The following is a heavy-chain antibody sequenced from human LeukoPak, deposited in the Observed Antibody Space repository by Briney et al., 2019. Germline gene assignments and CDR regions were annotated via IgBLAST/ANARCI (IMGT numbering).Heavy chain of an antibody. CDR3: AREASSSGWFSFDP. Sequence: GGSLRLSCAASGFTFSSYWMSWVRQAPGKGLEWVANIKQDGSEKYYVDSVKGRFTISRDNAKNSLYLQMNSLRGEDTAVYYCAREASSSGWFSFDPWGQGTLVTVSS. CDR1: GFTFSSYW. J-gene: IGHJ5*02. V-gene: IGHV3-7*01. D-gene: IGHD6-19*01. CDR2: IKQDGSEK.